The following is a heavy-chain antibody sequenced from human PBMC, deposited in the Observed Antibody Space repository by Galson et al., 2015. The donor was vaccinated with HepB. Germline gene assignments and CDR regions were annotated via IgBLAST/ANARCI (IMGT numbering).Heavy chain of an antibody. CDR3: ARGDFEYSSFSFDY. Sequence: CAISGDSVSSNSAAWNWIRQSPSRGLEWLGRTYYRSKWYNDYAVSVKSRIAINPDTSKNQFSLQLNSVTPEDTAVYYCARGDFEYSSFSFDYWGQGTLVTVSS. CDR1: GDSVSSNSAA. J-gene: IGHJ4*02. V-gene: IGHV6-1*01. D-gene: IGHD6-6*01. CDR2: TYYRSKWYN.